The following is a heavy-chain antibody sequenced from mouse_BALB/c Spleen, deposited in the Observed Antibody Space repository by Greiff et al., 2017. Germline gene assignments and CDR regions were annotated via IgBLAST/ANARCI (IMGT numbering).Heavy chain of an antibody. J-gene: IGHJ2*01. V-gene: IGHV3-8*02. D-gene: IGHD2-3*01. CDR2: ISYSGST. CDR3: ARTESDGYYDFDY. CDR1: GDSITSGY. Sequence: VQLKESGPSLVKPSQTLSLTCSVTGDSITSGYWNWIRKFPGNKLEYMGYISYSGSTYYNPSLKSRISITRDTSKNQYYLQLNSVTTEDTATYYCARTESDGYYDFDYWGQGTTLTVSS.